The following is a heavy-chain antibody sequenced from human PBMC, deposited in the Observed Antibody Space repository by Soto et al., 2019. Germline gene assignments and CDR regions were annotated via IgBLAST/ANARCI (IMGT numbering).Heavy chain of an antibody. D-gene: IGHD7-27*01. Sequence: SETLSLTCAVSAYSISSGYSWGWIRQSPGKGLEWIGSIYHSGSTYYNPSLKSRVTISLDTSKNQVSLKMSSVTAADTAVYYCARAPGDLAYYFDYWGQGIQVTVSS. J-gene: IGHJ4*02. CDR3: ARAPGDLAYYFDY. V-gene: IGHV4-38-2*01. CDR1: AYSISSGYS. CDR2: IYHSGST.